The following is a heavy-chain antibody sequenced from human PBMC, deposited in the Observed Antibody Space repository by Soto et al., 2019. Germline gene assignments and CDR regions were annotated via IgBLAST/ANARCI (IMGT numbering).Heavy chain of an antibody. CDR1: GGSISSSSYY. CDR2: IYYSGST. J-gene: IGHJ4*02. Sequence: SETLSLTCTVSGGSISSSSYYWGWIRQPPGKGLEWIGSIYYSGSTYYNPSLKSRVTISVDTSKNQFSLKLSSVTAADTAVYYCASTLRFLEWLWSPYFDYWGQGTLVTVSS. D-gene: IGHD3-3*01. V-gene: IGHV4-39*01. CDR3: ASTLRFLEWLWSPYFDY.